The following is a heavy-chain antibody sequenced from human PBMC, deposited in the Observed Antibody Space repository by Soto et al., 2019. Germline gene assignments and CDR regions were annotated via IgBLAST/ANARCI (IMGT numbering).Heavy chain of an antibody. J-gene: IGHJ4*02. CDR1: GGSITRRGYS. CDR2: IYHSGST. D-gene: IGHD6-13*01. CDR3: ARRQSSSWYGL. Sequence: PSETLSLTCAVSGGSITRRGYSWSLIRQPPGKGLEWIGYIYHSGSTYYNPSLKSRVTISVDRSKNQFSLKLSSVTAADTAVYYCARRQSSSWYGLWGQGILVTVS. V-gene: IGHV4-30-2*01.